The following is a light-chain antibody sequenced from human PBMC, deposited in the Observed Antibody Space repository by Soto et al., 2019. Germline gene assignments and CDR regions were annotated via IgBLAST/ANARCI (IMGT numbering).Light chain of an antibody. CDR2: AAS. CDR1: QSVSSN. V-gene: IGKV3-11*01. CDR3: QQRSTWPPFT. J-gene: IGKJ3*01. Sequence: EIVMTQSPATLSVSPGERATLSCRASQSVSSNLAWYQQRPGQAPRLLIYAASTRATGVPARFSGSGSGTDFTLIIGSLEPEDFAVYYCQQRSTWPPFTFGPGTKVDIK.